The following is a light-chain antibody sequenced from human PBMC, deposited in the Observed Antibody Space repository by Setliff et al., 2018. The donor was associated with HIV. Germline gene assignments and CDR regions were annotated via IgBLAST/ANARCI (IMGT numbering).Light chain of an antibody. CDR3: SSYTGTYSSL. J-gene: IGLJ2*01. CDR1: NSDVGGYDY. V-gene: IGLV2-11*01. Sequence: QSALPQPRSVSGSPGQSVTISCTGTNSDVGGYDYVSWYQQHPGKAPRLIIYDVSKRPSGVPDRFSGSTSANTASLTISGLQPEDEADYYCSSYTGTYSSLFGGGTKVTVL. CDR2: DVS.